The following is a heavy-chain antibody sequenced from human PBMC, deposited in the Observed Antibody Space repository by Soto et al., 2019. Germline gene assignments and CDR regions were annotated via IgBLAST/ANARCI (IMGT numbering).Heavy chain of an antibody. Sequence: SETLSLTCAVYGGSFSGYYWSWIRQPPGKGLEWIGEINHSGSTNYNPSLKSRVTISVDTSKKQFSLNLSSVTAADTAVYYCASGYNYYYGLDVWGQGTTVTVSS. J-gene: IGHJ6*02. CDR2: INHSGST. V-gene: IGHV4-34*01. CDR3: ASGYNYYYGLDV. CDR1: GGSFSGYY.